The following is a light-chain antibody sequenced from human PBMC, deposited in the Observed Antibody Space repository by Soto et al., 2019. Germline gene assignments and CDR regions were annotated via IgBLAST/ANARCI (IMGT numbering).Light chain of an antibody. V-gene: IGLV3-25*03. CDR1: ALPKQY. J-gene: IGLJ2*01. CDR2: KDS. Sequence: YELTQPPSVSVSPGQTARITCSGDALPKQYAYWYQQKPGQAPVLVIYKDSERPSGIPERFSGSSSGTTVTLTISGVQAEDEADYYCQSADSSGTYPVVFGGGTKLTVL. CDR3: QSADSSGTYPVV.